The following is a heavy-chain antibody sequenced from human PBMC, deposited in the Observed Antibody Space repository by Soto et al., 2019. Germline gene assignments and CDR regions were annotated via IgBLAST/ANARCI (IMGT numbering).Heavy chain of an antibody. V-gene: IGHV3-15*07. J-gene: IGHJ5*02. D-gene: IGHD6-19*01. CDR2: IKSKTDGGTT. CDR1: GFTFSNAW. Sequence: EVQLVESGGGLVKPGGSLRLSCAASGFTFSNAWMNWVRQAPGKGLEWVGRIKSKTDGGTTDYAAPVKGRFTISRDDSKSTLYLQMNSLKAEDTAVYYCTTVEWLVPEVGNWFDPWGQGTLVTVSS. CDR3: TTVEWLVPEVGNWFDP.